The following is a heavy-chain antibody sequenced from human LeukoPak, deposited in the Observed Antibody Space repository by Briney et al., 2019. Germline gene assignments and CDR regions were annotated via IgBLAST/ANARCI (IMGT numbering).Heavy chain of an antibody. Sequence: GGSLRLSCAASGFTFSSYSMNWVRQAPGKGLEWVSSISSSSSYIYYADSVKGRFTISRDNAKNSLYLQMNSLRAEDTAVYYCARGSESLEMATITGDLDYWGQGTLVTVSS. CDR3: ARGSESLEMATITGDLDY. D-gene: IGHD5-24*01. CDR1: GFTFSSYS. CDR2: ISSSSSYI. J-gene: IGHJ4*02. V-gene: IGHV3-21*01.